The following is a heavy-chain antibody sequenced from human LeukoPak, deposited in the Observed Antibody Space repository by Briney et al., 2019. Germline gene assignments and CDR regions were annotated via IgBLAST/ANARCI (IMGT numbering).Heavy chain of an antibody. D-gene: IGHD3-22*01. CDR1: GGSISSYY. J-gene: IGHJ4*02. V-gene: IGHV4-59*08. CDR3: ARQANYYDSSGYYDHTFDY. Sequence: SETLSLTCTVSGGSISSYYWSWIRQPPGKGLERIGYIYYSGSTNYNPSLKSRVTISVDTYKNQFSLKLSSVTAADTAVYYCARQANYYDSSGYYDHTFDYWGQGTLVTVSS. CDR2: IYYSGST.